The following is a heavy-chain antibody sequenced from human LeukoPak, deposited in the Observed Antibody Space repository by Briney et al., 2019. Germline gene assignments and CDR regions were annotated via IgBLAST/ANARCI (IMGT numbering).Heavy chain of an antibody. CDR1: GDSITGYY. D-gene: IGHD5-24*01. V-gene: IGHV4-38-2*02. Sequence: SETLSLTCSVSGDSITGYYWGWIRQPPGKGLEWIGNIYYTGNTYYNSSLKSRVTISLDTSKNQFSLKVISMTAADTAVYYCASGRGDGYDFDYWGQGTLLTVSS. J-gene: IGHJ4*02. CDR2: IYYTGNT. CDR3: ASGRGDGYDFDY.